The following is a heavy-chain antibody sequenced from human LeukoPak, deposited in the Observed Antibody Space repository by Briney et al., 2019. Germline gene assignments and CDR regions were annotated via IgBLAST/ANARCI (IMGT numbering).Heavy chain of an antibody. V-gene: IGHV3-21*01. CDR1: GFTFSSYS. Sequence: GGSLRLSCAASGFTFSSYSMNWIRQAPGKGLEWVSSISSSTSYIYYADSVKGRFTISKDNAKNSLYLQMNSLRAEDTAVYYCARAGGSTVSHSDYWGQGTLVTVSS. D-gene: IGHD4-17*01. CDR3: ARAGGSTVSHSDY. J-gene: IGHJ4*02. CDR2: ISSSTSYI.